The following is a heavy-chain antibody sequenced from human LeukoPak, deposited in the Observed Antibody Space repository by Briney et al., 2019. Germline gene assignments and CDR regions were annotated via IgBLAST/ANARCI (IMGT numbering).Heavy chain of an antibody. CDR2: IKQDGSEK. V-gene: IGHV3-7*01. CDR1: GFTFTTYW. J-gene: IGHJ3*02. CDR3: VRDRYDVLTGYNDAFDI. D-gene: IGHD3-9*01. Sequence: PGGSLRLSCAASGFTFTTYWMSWVRQAPGKGLEWMANIKQDGSEKYYVDSVKGRFTISRDNARNSLYLQMNSLRAEDTAVYYCVRDRYDVLTGYNDAFDIWGRGTLVAVSS.